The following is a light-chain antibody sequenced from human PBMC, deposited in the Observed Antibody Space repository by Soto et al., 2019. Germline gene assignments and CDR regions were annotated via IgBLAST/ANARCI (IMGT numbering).Light chain of an antibody. CDR3: CSHAGGFFFV. Sequence: QSVVTQPRSVSASPGQSVTLSCTGTSSDVGTYKYVSWYQQHPDKAPTLIIYDVTKRPSGVPHRFSGSTSGNTASLTISGLQDEDEADYYCCSHAGGFFFVFGTGPKVTAL. CDR2: DVT. J-gene: IGLJ1*01. CDR1: SSDVGTYKY. V-gene: IGLV2-11*01.